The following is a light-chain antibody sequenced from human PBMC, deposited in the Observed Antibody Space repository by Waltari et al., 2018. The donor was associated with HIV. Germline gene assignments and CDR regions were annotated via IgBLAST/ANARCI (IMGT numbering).Light chain of an antibody. V-gene: IGLV3-25*03. CDR1: ALPSQY. Sequence: SYELTQTPSVSVSPGQTARIPFSVDALPSQYGYWYQQRPGQAPVLVIYKDKERPSGIPERFSGSSSGTTVTLIISGVQAEDEADYFCQSADNTGGNWVFGGGTKLTVL. CDR2: KDK. J-gene: IGLJ3*02. CDR3: QSADNTGGNWV.